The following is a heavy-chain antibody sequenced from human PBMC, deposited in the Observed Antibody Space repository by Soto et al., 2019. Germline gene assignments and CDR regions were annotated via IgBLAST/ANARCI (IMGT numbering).Heavy chain of an antibody. CDR3: TREGSAPYYYYGMDA. J-gene: IGHJ6*02. CDR1: GGTFSSYA. Sequence: ASVKVSCKASGGTFSSYAISWVRQAPGQGLEWMGGIIPIFGTANYAQKFQGRVTITADESTNTAYMELRSLRSDDTAIYYCTREGSAPYYYYGMDAWGQGTTVTVSS. CDR2: IIPIFGTA. V-gene: IGHV1-69*13. D-gene: IGHD3-10*01.